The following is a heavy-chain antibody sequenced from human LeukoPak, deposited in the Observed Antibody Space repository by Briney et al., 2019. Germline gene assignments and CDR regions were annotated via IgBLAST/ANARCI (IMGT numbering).Heavy chain of an antibody. J-gene: IGHJ4*02. CDR1: GGTFSNYP. V-gene: IGHV1-69*05. CDR2: LIPIFGTA. CDR3: ARVNRGYFDY. Sequence: ASVNVSCKASGGTFSNYPISWVRQAPGQGLEWMGGLIPIFGTANYAQKFQGRVTIITDESTSTAYMELSSLRSEDTAVYYWARVNRGYFDYWGQGTRVTVSS.